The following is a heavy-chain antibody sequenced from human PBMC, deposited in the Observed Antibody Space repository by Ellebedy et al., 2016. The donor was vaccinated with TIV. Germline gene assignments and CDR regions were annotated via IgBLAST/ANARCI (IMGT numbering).Heavy chain of an antibody. CDR3: ARAIGSGSSL. D-gene: IGHD1-26*01. V-gene: IGHV3-7*01. CDR1: GFTFSSYW. J-gene: IGHJ3*01. CDR2: IKQDGSEK. Sequence: GGSLRLXXAGPGFTFSSYWMSWVRQAPGKGLEWVANIKQDGSEKYYVDSVKGRFTISRDNAENSLYLQMNSLRADDTAVYYCARAIGSGSSLWGQGTMVTVSS.